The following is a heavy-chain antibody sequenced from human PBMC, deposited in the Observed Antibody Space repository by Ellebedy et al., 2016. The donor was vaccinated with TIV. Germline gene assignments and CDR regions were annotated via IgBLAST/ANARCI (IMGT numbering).Heavy chain of an antibody. V-gene: IGHV3-7*03. CDR3: ARGSRESDY. Sequence: GGSLRLSCAASGFTFSAHWMSWVRQTPGKGPEWVANIKPDGSAKVYVDSVRGRFTISRDNTKNSLYLEMNSLGSEDTALYYCARGSRESDYWGQGTLVTVSS. CDR1: GFTFSAHW. CDR2: IKPDGSAK. J-gene: IGHJ4*02. D-gene: IGHD3-10*01.